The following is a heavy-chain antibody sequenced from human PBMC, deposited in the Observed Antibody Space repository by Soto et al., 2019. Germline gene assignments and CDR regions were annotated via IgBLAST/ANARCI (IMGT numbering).Heavy chain of an antibody. J-gene: IGHJ6*02. D-gene: IGHD6-19*01. Sequence: SETLSLTCAVVGDSLRGQSWNWIRQSPGKGLEWIGEIDQSGGTNYNPSLKSRAIISDDTSKNQFSRKLTSVTSSDTAVYYCAREDSYGWSGESLDVWGQGTRVPVCS. CDR2: IDQSGGT. CDR3: AREDSYGWSGESLDV. CDR1: GDSLRGQS. V-gene: IGHV4-34*01.